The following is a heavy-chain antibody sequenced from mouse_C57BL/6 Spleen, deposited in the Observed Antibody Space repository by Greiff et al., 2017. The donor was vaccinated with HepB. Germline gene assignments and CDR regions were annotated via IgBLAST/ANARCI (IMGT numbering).Heavy chain of an antibody. CDR3: TRNYDDEAWFAY. J-gene: IGHJ3*01. Sequence: VQLQESGAELVRPGASVTLSCKASGYTFTDYEMHWVKQTPVHGLEWIGAIDPETGGTDYNQKFKGKAILTADKSSSTAYMELRSLTSEDSAVYYCTRNYDDEAWFAYWGQGTLVTVSA. D-gene: IGHD2-4*01. CDR2: IDPETGGT. CDR1: GYTFTDYE. V-gene: IGHV1-15*01.